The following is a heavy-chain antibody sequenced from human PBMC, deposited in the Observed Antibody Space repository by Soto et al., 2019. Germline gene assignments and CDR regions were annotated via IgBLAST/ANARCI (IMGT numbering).Heavy chain of an antibody. D-gene: IGHD3-22*01. J-gene: IGHJ3*02. Sequence: SESLSLTCTVSGGSICSGGYYWSWIRQHPGKGLEWIGYIYYSGSTYYNPSLKSRLTISVDTSKNQFSLKLSSVTAADTAVYYCARDQGGYGAFDIWGQGTMVTVSS. CDR1: GGSICSGGYY. CDR2: IYYSGST. CDR3: ARDQGGYGAFDI. V-gene: IGHV4-31*03.